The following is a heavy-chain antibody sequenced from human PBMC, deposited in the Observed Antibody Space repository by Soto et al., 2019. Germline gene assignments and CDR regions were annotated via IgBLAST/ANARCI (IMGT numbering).Heavy chain of an antibody. CDR2: TYYRSKWYN. CDR3: ARETQQLGREGYYYYGMDV. CDR1: GDSVSSNSAA. J-gene: IGHJ6*02. V-gene: IGHV6-1*01. D-gene: IGHD6-13*01. Sequence: SQTLSLTCVISGDSVSSNSAAWNWIRQSPSRGLDWLGRTYYRSKWYNDYAVSVKSRITINPDTSKNQFSLQLNSVTPEDTAVYYCARETQQLGREGYYYYGMDVWGQGTTVTVSS.